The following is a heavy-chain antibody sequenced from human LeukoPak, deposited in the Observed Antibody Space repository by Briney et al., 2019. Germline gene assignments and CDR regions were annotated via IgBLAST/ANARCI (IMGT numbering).Heavy chain of an antibody. CDR3: VRDPDALDY. CDR2: IGGGGGST. V-gene: IGHV3-23*01. CDR1: GFTLSHYA. J-gene: IGHJ4*02. Sequence: PGGSLRLSCSMSGFTLSHYAMSWVRQAPGKGLEWVSTIGGGGGSTDYTDSVKGRFTISRDNSKNTLYLQMNSLRDEDTAVYYCVRDPDALDYWGPGTPVTVSS.